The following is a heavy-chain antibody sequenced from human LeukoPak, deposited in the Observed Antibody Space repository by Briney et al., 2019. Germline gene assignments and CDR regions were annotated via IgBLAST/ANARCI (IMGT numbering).Heavy chain of an antibody. V-gene: IGHV4-39*07. CDR2: IYYSGST. Sequence: PSETLSLTCTVSGGSISSSSYYWGWIRQPPGKGLEWIGSIYYSGSTYYNPSLKSRVTISVDTSKNQFSLKLSSVTAADTAVYYCARDLMVRDAFDIWGQGTMVTVSS. CDR1: GGSISSSSYY. D-gene: IGHD3-10*01. CDR3: ARDLMVRDAFDI. J-gene: IGHJ3*02.